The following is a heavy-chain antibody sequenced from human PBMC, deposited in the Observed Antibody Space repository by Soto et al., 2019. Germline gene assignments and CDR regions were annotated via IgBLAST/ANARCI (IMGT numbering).Heavy chain of an antibody. Sequence: SETLSLTCTVSGGSISSRDYFWSWIRQPPGKGLEWIGYISYSGSTFYDPSLKSRLTISIDTSKNQFSLKLSSVTAADTAVYYCARGRGSGSYSGSVFDLWGQGTLVTVSS. CDR3: ARGRGSGSYSGSVFDL. CDR2: ISYSGST. V-gene: IGHV4-30-4*01. J-gene: IGHJ4*02. D-gene: IGHD3-10*01. CDR1: GGSISSRDYF.